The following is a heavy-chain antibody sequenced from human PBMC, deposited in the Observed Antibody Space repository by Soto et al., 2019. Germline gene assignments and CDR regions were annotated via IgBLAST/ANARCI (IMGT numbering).Heavy chain of an antibody. Sequence: GASVKVSCKASGYTFTSYGITWVRQAPGQGLEWMGWISPYNAKTNYAQKLQGRVTMTTDTSTTTAYMELRSLRSDDTAVYYCARGISELVPSAYSDYWGQGTLVTVYS. V-gene: IGHV1-18*04. CDR3: ARGISELVPSAYSDY. CDR2: ISPYNAKT. J-gene: IGHJ4*02. CDR1: GYTFTSYG. D-gene: IGHD2-15*01.